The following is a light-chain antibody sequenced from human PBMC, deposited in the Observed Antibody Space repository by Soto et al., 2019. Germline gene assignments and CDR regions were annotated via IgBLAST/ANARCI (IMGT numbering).Light chain of an antibody. V-gene: IGKV1-39*01. CDR1: QGVGNY. J-gene: IGKJ5*01. Sequence: DIQMTPSPSSLSAFVGDRVTITCRASQGVGNYLSWYQQKQGKAPKLLIHITSNLQSGVPSRFSGSGYGTEFTFTISSVHPEDFGTYYCQQSYVNPITFGQGTRLEIK. CDR3: QQSYVNPIT. CDR2: ITS.